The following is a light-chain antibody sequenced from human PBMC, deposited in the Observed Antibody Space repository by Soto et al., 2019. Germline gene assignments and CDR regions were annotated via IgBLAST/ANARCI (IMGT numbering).Light chain of an antibody. J-gene: IGKJ4*01. CDR1: QGISSY. CDR2: AAS. V-gene: IGKV1-8*01. Sequence: AIRMTQSPSSFSASTGDRVTITCRASQGISSYLAWYQQKPGKAPKLLIYAASTLQSGVPSRFSGSGSGTDFTLTISCLQSEDFASSYCQQYYSYPGAFVGGTKVEIK. CDR3: QQYYSYPGA.